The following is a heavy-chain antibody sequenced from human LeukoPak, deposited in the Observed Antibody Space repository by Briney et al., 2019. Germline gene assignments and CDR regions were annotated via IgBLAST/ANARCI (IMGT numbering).Heavy chain of an antibody. Sequence: GGSLRLSCAASGFTFSSHAMTWFRQGPGKGLEWVSSIYGGGDSTFYADSVKGRFTISRDNSKYTLDLQMNSLRAEDTAVYYCARPYGSGSYYVYWGQGTLVTVSS. V-gene: IGHV3-23*01. CDR1: GFTFSSHA. CDR2: IYGGGDST. J-gene: IGHJ4*02. CDR3: ARPYGSGSYYVY. D-gene: IGHD3-10*01.